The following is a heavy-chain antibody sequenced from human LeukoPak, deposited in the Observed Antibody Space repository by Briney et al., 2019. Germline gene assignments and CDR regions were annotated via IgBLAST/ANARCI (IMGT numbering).Heavy chain of an antibody. D-gene: IGHD4-17*01. CDR2: IIPIFGTA. CDR3: ASDLDFDYGDYVPNDAFDI. V-gene: IGHV1-69*13. CDR1: GGTFTSYA. J-gene: IGHJ3*02. Sequence: ASVKVSCKASGGTFTSYAISWVRQAPGQGLEWMGGIIPIFGTANHAQKFQGRVTITADESTSTAYMELSSLRSEDTAVYYCASDLDFDYGDYVPNDAFDIWGQGTMVTVSS.